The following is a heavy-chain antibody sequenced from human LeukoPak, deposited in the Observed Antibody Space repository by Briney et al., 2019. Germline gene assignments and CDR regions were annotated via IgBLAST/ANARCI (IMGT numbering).Heavy chain of an antibody. CDR2: KKEDRSEK. D-gene: IGHD1-26*01. Sequence: GVLRLSCAASGFTFSSYAMSWVRQAPGKGLEWVASKKEDRSEKYYVDSVKGRFTISRDNAKNSLYLQMNSLRAEDTAVYYCAGDGSGTFDFDYWGRGTLVTVSS. CDR3: AGDGSGTFDFDY. CDR1: GFTFSSYA. J-gene: IGHJ4*02. V-gene: IGHV3-7*01.